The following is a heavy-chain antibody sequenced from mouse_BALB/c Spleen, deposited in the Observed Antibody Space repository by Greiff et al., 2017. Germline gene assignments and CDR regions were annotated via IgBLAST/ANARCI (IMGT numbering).Heavy chain of an antibody. D-gene: IGHD1-1*02. J-gene: IGHJ4*01. CDR2: ISDGGSYT. CDR1: GFTFSDYY. CDR3: ARGAHYDYYAMDY. Sequence: VKVVESGGGLVKPGGSLKLSCAASGFTFSDYYMYWVRQTPEKRLEWVATISDGGSYTYYPDSVKGRFTISRDNAKNTLFLQMTSLRSEDTAMYYCARGAHYDYYAMDYWGQGTSVTVSS. V-gene: IGHV5-4*02.